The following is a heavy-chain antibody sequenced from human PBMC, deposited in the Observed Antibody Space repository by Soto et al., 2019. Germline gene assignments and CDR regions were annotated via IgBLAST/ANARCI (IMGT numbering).Heavy chain of an antibody. J-gene: IGHJ4*02. Sequence: PSETLSLTCTVSDGSLSPNYWSWVRQSPGKGLEWIGYIYYAGTTTYNPSLESRITISLDTSQNEVSLKLSSVTAADTAVYYCARLGAYYQALDSWGRGTLVTVSS. D-gene: IGHD3-22*01. CDR2: IYYAGTT. CDR1: DGSLSPNY. V-gene: IGHV4-59*08. CDR3: ARLGAYYQALDS.